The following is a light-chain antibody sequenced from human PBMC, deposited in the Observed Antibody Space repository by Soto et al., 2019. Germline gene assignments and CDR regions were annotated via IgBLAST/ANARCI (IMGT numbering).Light chain of an antibody. J-gene: IGKJ3*01. V-gene: IGKV1-12*01. CDR3: QQANSFPLT. CDR2: SAS. CDR1: QGISRW. Sequence: DIPMTQLPSSMSASVGDRVTLTCRASQGISRWLAWYHQKPGKAPNLLIYSASTLYSGVPSRFSGSGSGTDFTLTISSLQPEDFGTYYCQQANSFPLTFGPGTKVDIK.